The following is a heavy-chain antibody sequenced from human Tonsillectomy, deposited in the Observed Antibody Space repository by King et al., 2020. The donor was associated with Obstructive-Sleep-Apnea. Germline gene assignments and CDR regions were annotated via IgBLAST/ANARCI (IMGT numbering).Heavy chain of an antibody. CDR1: GFTFSSYS. D-gene: IGHD2-15*01. CDR2: ISSSSSYI. CDR3: ARDPGYCSGGSCYSEGYFDY. J-gene: IGHJ4*02. V-gene: IGHV3-21*01. Sequence: VQLVESGGGLVKPGGSLRLSCAASGFTFSSYSMNWVRQAPGKGLEWVSSISSSSSYIYYADSVKGRFTISRDTAKNSLYLQMNSLRAEDTAVYYCARDPGYCSGGSCYSEGYFDYWGQGTLVTVSS.